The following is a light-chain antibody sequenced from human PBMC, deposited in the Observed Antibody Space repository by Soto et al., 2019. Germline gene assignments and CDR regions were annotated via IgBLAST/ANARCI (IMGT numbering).Light chain of an antibody. J-gene: IGKJ1*01. CDR2: GAS. Sequence: IQLTQSPSFLSASVGDRVTITCRASQGISNYLAWYQQKPGTAPKLLIYGASTLQSGVPSRFSGSGSGTDFTLPISTLQPGDFAVYYCLQDYTYPRTFGQGTKVDIK. V-gene: IGKV1-6*01. CDR3: LQDYTYPRT. CDR1: QGISNY.